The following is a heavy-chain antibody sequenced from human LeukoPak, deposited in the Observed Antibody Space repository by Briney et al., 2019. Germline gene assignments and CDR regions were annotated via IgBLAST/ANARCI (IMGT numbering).Heavy chain of an antibody. J-gene: IGHJ4*02. CDR2: INTDGSNT. D-gene: IGHD3-3*01. Sequence: GGSLRLSGAASGFTFSSFWMHWVRHAPGKGLVWVSRINTDGSNTSYADSVRGRFTISRDNAKNTLYLQMNSLRAEDTAVYYCARASAYDFWSGYYHDYWGQGTLVTVSS. CDR1: GFTFSSFW. V-gene: IGHV3-74*01. CDR3: ARASAYDFWSGYYHDY.